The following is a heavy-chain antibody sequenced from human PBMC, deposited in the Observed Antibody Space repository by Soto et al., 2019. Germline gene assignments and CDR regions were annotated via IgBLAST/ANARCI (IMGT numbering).Heavy chain of an antibody. V-gene: IGHV3-30-3*01. CDR1: GFTFSSYA. J-gene: IGHJ4*02. D-gene: IGHD3-22*01. CDR3: ASPERGVVVTFDY. Sequence: QVQLVESGGGVVQPGRSLRLSCAASGFTFSSYAMHWVRQAPGKGLEGVAVISYDGSNKYYADSVKGRFTISRDNSKNTLYLQMNSLRAEDTAVYYCASPERGVVVTFDYWGQGTLVTVSS. CDR2: ISYDGSNK.